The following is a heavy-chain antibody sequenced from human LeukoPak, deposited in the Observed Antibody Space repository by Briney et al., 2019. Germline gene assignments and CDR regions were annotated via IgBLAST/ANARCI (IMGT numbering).Heavy chain of an antibody. V-gene: IGHV4-34*01. CDR1: GGSSCGDN. CDR2: INHSGST. D-gene: IGHD2-21*02. Sequence: PESLSLTSAEHGGSSCGDNWSSICQTPGTRLGWIGEINHSGSTNYNPSLKSRVTISLATSKNQFSLKLSSMTAADTAVYYWARGQIYCGGDCYSRDFDYWGQGTLVTVSS. CDR3: ARGQIYCGGDCYSRDFDY. J-gene: IGHJ4*02.